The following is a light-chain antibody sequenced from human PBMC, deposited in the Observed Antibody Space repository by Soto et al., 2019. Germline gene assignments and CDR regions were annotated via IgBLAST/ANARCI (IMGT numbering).Light chain of an antibody. V-gene: IGKV3-15*01. CDR3: HQYNSWPLT. CDR1: QSVSIN. J-gene: IGKJ1*01. Sequence: IVVTQYTTTLSVSPGERASPSCMASQSVSINLAWYQQKPGQAPRLVIYDTSTRATGIPARLSGSGSGAEFTLTISSLQSEDFAIYYCHQYNSWPLTFGQGSEVDI. CDR2: DTS.